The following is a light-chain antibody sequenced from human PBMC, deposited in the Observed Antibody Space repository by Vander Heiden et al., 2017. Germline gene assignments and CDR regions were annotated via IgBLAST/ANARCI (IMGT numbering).Light chain of an antibody. CDR2: DAS. J-gene: IGKJ1*01. V-gene: IGKV3-11*01. CDR1: QSVSSY. Sequence: EIVLTQSPATLSLPPGERATLSCRASQSVSSYLAWYQQTPGQAPRLLIYDASNRATGIPARFSGSGSGTDFTLTISSLEPEDFAVYYCQQRSNWPWAFGQGTKVEIK. CDR3: QQRSNWPWA.